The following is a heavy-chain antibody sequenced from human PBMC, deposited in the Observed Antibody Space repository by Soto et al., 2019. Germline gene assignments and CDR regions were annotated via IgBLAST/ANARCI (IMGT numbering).Heavy chain of an antibody. V-gene: IGHV6-1*01. CDR3: ARDRLRSSGWYYGMDV. CDR2: TYYRSKWYN. D-gene: IGHD6-19*01. CDR1: GDSVSSNSAA. Sequence: PSQTLSLTCVISGDSVSSNSAAWNWIRQSPSRGLEWLGRTYYRSKWYNDYAVSVKSRITINPDTSKTQCSLQLNSVTPEDTAVYYCARDRLRSSGWYYGMDVWGQGTTVTVSS. J-gene: IGHJ6*02.